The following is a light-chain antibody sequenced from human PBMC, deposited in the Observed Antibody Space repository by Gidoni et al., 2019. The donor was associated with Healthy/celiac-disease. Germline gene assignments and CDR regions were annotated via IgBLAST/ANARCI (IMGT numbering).Light chain of an antibody. CDR2: DAS. J-gene: IGKJ2*01. CDR1: QDISNY. CDR3: QQYDNLPRT. V-gene: IGKV1-33*01. Sequence: DLQMTQSPSSLSASVGDRVNITCEASQDISNYLNWYQQKPGKAPKLLIYDASNLQTGVPSRYSGSGSGTDYTFTISSLQPEDSATYYCQQYDNLPRTFGQGTKLEIK.